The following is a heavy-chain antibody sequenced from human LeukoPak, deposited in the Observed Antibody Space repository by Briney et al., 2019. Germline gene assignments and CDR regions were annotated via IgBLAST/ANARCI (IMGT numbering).Heavy chain of an antibody. D-gene: IGHD5-18*01. CDR1: GYTFTGYY. V-gene: IGHV1-2*02. J-gene: IGHJ4*02. Sequence: GASVKVSCKASGYTFTGYYMHWVRQAPGQGLEWMGWINPNSGGTNYAQKFQGRVTMTRDTSISTAYMELSRLRSDDTAVYYCARDRGNSYGYAAFDYWGQGTLVTVSS. CDR2: INPNSGGT. CDR3: ARDRGNSYGYAAFDY.